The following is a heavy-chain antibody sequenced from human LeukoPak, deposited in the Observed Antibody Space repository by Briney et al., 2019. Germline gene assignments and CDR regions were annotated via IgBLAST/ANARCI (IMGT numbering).Heavy chain of an antibody. Sequence: GGSLRLSCAASGFSVSNTYMSWVRQAPGKGLEWVSVIYSGDSGVSTYYADSVKGRFTISRHNSKNTLYLQMSSLRAEDTAVYFCARSAARLRYYYAMDVWGQGTAVTVCS. D-gene: IGHD6-6*01. V-gene: IGHV3-53*04. J-gene: IGHJ6*02. CDR3: ARSAARLRYYYAMDV. CDR1: GFSVSNTY. CDR2: IYSGDSGVST.